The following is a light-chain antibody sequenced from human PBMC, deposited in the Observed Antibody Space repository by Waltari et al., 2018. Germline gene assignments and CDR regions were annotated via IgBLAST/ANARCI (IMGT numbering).Light chain of an antibody. CDR2: GAS. Sequence: EIVLTQSRGTLSLSPGERATLSCRASQSVSSSYLAWYQHKPGQAPRLVIYGASSRAAGIPDRFSGSGSGTDFTLTISRLEPEDFAVYYCQQYGTSPPLTFGGGTKVEIK. V-gene: IGKV3-20*01. CDR3: QQYGTSPPLT. CDR1: QSVSSSY. J-gene: IGKJ4*01.